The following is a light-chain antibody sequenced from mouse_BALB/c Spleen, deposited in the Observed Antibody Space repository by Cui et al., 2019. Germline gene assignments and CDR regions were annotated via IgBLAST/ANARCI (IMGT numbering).Light chain of an antibody. CDR3: QQYSKLPYT. J-gene: IGKJ2*01. V-gene: IGKV10-94*01. CDR1: QGISNY. Sequence: DIQMIQTTTSLYDSLGDRVTISCSASQGISNYLNWYQQKPDGTVKLLIYYTSSLHSGVPSRFSGSGSGTDYSLTISNLEPEDIATYYCQQYSKLPYTFGGGTKLEIK. CDR2: YTS.